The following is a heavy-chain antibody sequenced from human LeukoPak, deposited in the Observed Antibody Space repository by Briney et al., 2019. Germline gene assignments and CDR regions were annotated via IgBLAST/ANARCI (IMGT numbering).Heavy chain of an antibody. CDR2: ISAYNGNT. Sequence: ASVKVSCKASGYTFTSYGIGWVRQAPGQGLEWMGWISAYNGNTNYAQKLQGRVTMTTDTSTSTAYMELRSLRSDDTAVYYCARVPPYDFWSGYSLHFDYWGQGTLVTVSS. CDR3: ARVPPYDFWSGYSLHFDY. J-gene: IGHJ4*02. D-gene: IGHD3-3*01. V-gene: IGHV1-18*01. CDR1: GYTFTSYG.